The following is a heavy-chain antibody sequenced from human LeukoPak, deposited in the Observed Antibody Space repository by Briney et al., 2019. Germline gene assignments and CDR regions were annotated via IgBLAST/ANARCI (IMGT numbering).Heavy chain of an antibody. Sequence: PGGSLRLSCAASGFTFSSCAMHWVRQAPGKGLEWVANIKKDGSEMYYVDSVKGRFTISRDNAKNSLYLQMNSLRADDTAVYHCARQETSSYNGAFDIWGQGTMVTVSS. CDR2: IKKDGSEM. V-gene: IGHV3-7*01. CDR3: ARQETSSYNGAFDI. D-gene: IGHD1-26*01. J-gene: IGHJ3*02. CDR1: GFTFSSCA.